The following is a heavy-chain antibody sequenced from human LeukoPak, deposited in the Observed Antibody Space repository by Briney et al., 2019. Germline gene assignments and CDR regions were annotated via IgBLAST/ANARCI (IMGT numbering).Heavy chain of an antibody. CDR1: GFTFSTYW. D-gene: IGHD2-15*01. Sequence: GGSLRLSCAASGFTFSTYWMDWVRQAPGKGLEWVANIKEDGSEKYYEDSVKGRFTISRDNAKNSLYLQMNSLRAEDTAVYYCARNVGWFRFDYWGQETLVTVSS. V-gene: IGHV3-7*03. CDR3: ARNVGWFRFDY. J-gene: IGHJ4*02. CDR2: IKEDGSEK.